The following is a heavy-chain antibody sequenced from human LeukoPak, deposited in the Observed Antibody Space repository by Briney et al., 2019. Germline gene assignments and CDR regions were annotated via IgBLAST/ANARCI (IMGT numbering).Heavy chain of an antibody. D-gene: IGHD6-13*01. CDR3: ARASGRRIAEKGDYYYYMDV. CDR1: GGTFSSYT. CDR2: IIPILGIA. J-gene: IGHJ6*03. V-gene: IGHV1-69*02. Sequence: ASVKVSCKASGGTFSSYTISWVRQAPGQGLEWMGRIIPILGIANYAQKFQGRVTITADKSTSTAYTELSSLRSEDTAVYYCARASGRRIAEKGDYYYYMDVWGKGTTVTVSS.